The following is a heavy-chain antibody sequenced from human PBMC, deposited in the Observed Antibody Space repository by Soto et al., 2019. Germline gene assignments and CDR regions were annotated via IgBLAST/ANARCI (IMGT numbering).Heavy chain of an antibody. CDR3: ARDSVVAATPNYYYYYGMDV. J-gene: IGHJ6*02. Sequence: QVQLVQSGAEVKKPGSSVKVSCKASGGTFSSYAISWVRQAPGQGLEWMGGIIPIFGTANYAQKFQGRVTITADESTSTAYMELSSLRSEDTAVYYCARDSVVAATPNYYYYYGMDVWCQGTTVTVSS. D-gene: IGHD2-15*01. CDR1: GGTFSSYA. V-gene: IGHV1-69*12. CDR2: IIPIFGTA.